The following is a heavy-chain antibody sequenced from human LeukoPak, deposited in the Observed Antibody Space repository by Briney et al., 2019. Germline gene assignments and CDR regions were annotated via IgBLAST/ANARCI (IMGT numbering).Heavy chain of an antibody. D-gene: IGHD6-13*01. CDR3: ARDGSPRHYYYYMDV. Sequence: ASVKVSCKASGYTFTSYDINWVRQAPGPGLEWMGWMNPNSGNTGYAQPFHGRVTITRNTSISTAYMELSSLRSEDTAVYYCARDGSPRHYYYYMDVWGKGTTVTVSS. J-gene: IGHJ6*03. CDR1: GYTFTSYD. CDR2: MNPNSGNT. V-gene: IGHV1-8*03.